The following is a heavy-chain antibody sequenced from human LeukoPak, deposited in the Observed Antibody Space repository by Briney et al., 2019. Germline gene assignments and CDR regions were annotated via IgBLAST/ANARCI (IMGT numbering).Heavy chain of an antibody. Sequence: GSLRLSCAASGFTFSTYATSWVRQAPGKGLEWVSSISGAGGRIYYADSVKGRFTISRDNSNNMLYLQMNSLRAEDTAVYYCARDSSSHYYFDYWGQGTLVTVSS. J-gene: IGHJ4*02. CDR2: ISGAGGRI. CDR3: ARDSSSHYYFDY. V-gene: IGHV3-23*01. D-gene: IGHD2-2*01. CDR1: GFTFSTYA.